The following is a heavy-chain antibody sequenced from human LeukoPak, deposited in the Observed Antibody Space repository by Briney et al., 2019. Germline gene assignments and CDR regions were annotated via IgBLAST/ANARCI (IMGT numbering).Heavy chain of an antibody. V-gene: IGHV1-2*02. CDR2: INPNSGGT. CDR1: GYTFTGYY. D-gene: IGHD2-21*01. CDR3: ARDLVGQEGWFDP. Sequence: ASVKVSCKASGYTFTGYYMHWVRQAPGQGLEWMGWINPNSGGTNYAQKFQGRVTMTRDTSISTAYMELSRLRSDDTAVYYCARDLVGQEGWFDPWGQGTLVTVSS. J-gene: IGHJ5*02.